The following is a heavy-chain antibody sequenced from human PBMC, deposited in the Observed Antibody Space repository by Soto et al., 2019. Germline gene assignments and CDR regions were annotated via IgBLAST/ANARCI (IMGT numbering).Heavy chain of an antibody. V-gene: IGHV3-23*01. J-gene: IGHJ4*02. CDR2: ISGSGGST. Sequence: PGGSLRLSCAASGFTFSSYAMNWVRQAPGKGLEWVSAISGSGGSTYYADSVKGRFTISRDNAKNSIYLQMCSMRAEDTAVYYCANSPSYSLSTGVGYWGQGTLVTVSS. CDR3: ANSPSYSLSTGVGY. CDR1: GFTFSSYA. D-gene: IGHD2-15*01.